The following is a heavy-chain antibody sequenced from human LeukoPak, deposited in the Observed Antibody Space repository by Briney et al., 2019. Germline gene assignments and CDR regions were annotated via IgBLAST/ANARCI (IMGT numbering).Heavy chain of an antibody. J-gene: IGHJ3*01. V-gene: IGHV3-74*01. CDR1: GFTFTNYW. CDR2: INSDESDT. CDR3: ARGWVPSDITLK. Sequence: GGSLRLSCAASGFTFTNYWMHWVHQAPGKGLVWVSRINSDESDTNYADSVKGRFTISRDNARNTVYLQMNSLRAEDTAVYYCARGWVPSDITLKWGQGAMVTVSS. D-gene: IGHD3-22*01.